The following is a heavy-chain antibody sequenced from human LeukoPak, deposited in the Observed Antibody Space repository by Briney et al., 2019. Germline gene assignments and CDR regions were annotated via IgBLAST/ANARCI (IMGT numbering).Heavy chain of an antibody. J-gene: IGHJ2*01. CDR3: ARLTVAASGSYSDL. V-gene: IGHV5-51*01. CDR2: IYPGDSDT. D-gene: IGHD6-19*01. Sequence: PGESLKISCKGSGYSFTNYWIGWVRQLPGKGLEWMWIIYPGDSDTRYSPSFQGQVTISADKSISTAYLQWSSLKASDTAMYYCARLTVAASGSYSDLWGRGTLVTVSS. CDR1: GYSFTNYW.